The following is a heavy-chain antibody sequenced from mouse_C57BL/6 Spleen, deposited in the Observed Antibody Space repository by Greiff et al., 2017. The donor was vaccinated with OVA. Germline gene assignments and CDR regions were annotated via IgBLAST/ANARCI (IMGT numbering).Heavy chain of an antibody. V-gene: IGHV5-6*02. CDR1: GFTFSSYG. D-gene: IGHD2-5*01. CDR3: ARHYYSNSYWYFDV. J-gene: IGHJ1*03. CDR2: ISSGGSYT. Sequence: EVKLVESGGDLVKPGGSLKLSCAASGFTFSSYGMSWVRQTPDKRLEWVATISSGGSYTYYPDSVKGRFTISRDNAKNTLYLQMSSLKSEDTAMYYCARHYYSNSYWYFDVWGTGTTVTVSS.